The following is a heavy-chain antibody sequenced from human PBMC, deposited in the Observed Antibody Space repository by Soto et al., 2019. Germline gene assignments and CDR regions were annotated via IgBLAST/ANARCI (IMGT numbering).Heavy chain of an antibody. CDR3: AKNGQPPYYYYGMDV. V-gene: IGHV1-69*02. D-gene: IGHD2-8*01. CDR2: IIPILGIA. CDR1: GGTFSSYT. J-gene: IGHJ6*02. Sequence: SVKVSCKASGGTFSSYTISWVRQAPGQGLEWMGRIIPILGIANYAQKLQGRVTMTVDTSTTTAYMELRSLTSDDRAVYYCAKNGQPPYYYYGMDVWGQGTTVTVSS.